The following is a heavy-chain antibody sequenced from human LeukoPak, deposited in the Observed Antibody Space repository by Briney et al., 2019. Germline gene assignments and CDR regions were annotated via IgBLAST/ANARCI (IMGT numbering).Heavy chain of an antibody. CDR1: AFTITIYY. V-gene: IGHV1-2*02. D-gene: IGHD2-21*01. Sequence: ASVKVSCKASAFTITIYYMHWLRQAPGQGPEWMGWINPSTGATKGAQKFQGRVTMTVDTSISTVYMELSSLTSDDRAVYYCARDAGDSFDIWGQGTMVTVSS. J-gene: IGHJ3*02. CDR2: INPSTGAT. CDR3: ARDAGDSFDI.